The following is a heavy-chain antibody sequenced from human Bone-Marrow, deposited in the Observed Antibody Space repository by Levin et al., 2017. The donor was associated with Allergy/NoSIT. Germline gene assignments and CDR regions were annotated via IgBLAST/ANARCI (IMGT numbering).Heavy chain of an antibody. CDR1: GFTFSSYS. J-gene: IGHJ4*02. D-gene: IGHD6-19*01. Sequence: GESLKISCAASGFTFSSYSMTWVRQAPGKGLEWVSSISSRSGYMYYADSIKGRFTVSRDNAKNSLYLQMNSLRAEDTAEYYCAGNPGTLAEAGSFDYWGQGTLVTVSS. V-gene: IGHV3-21*01. CDR2: ISSRSGYM. CDR3: AGNPGTLAEAGSFDY.